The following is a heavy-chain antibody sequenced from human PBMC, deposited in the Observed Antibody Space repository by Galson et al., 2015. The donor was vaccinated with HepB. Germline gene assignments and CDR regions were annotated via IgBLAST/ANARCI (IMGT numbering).Heavy chain of an antibody. CDR2: IRSKAYGGTT. J-gene: IGHJ3*02. Sequence: SLRLSCAASGFTFGDYAMSWFRQAPGKGLEWVGFIRSKAYGGTTEYAASVKGRFTISRDDSKSIAYLQMNSLKTEDTAVYYCTRDRGGSYFDAFDIWGQGTMVTVSS. CDR1: GFTFGDYA. D-gene: IGHD1-26*01. V-gene: IGHV3-49*03. CDR3: TRDRGGSYFDAFDI.